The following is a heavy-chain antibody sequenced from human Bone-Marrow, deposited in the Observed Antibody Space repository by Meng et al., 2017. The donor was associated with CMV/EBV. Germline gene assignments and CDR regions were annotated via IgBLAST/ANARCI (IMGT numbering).Heavy chain of an antibody. D-gene: IGHD2-21*01. Sequence: QVQLVQSGPEVKKPGASVQVSCKASGYTFTGYYMHWVRQAPGQGLEWMGWINPNSGGTNYAQKFQGRVTMTRDTSISTAYMELSRLRSDDTAVYYCARDPAYCGGDCGYWGQGTLVTVSS. CDR2: INPNSGGT. CDR1: GYTFTGYY. J-gene: IGHJ4*02. CDR3: ARDPAYCGGDCGY. V-gene: IGHV1-2*02.